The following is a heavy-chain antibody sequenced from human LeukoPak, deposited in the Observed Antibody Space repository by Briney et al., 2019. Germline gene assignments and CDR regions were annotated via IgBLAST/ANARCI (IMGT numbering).Heavy chain of an antibody. D-gene: IGHD5-24*01. CDR3: ARDRGDSYTPNGFDI. J-gene: IGHJ3*02. V-gene: IGHV3-21*01. CDR1: GFTFSNFA. Sequence: GGSLRLSCAASGFTFSNFAMTWVRQAPGKGLEWVSSIVGSSSTYYADSLKGRFTISRDNAKNSLYLQMNSLRAEDTAVFYCARDRGDSYTPNGFDIWGQGTMVTVSS. CDR2: IVGSSST.